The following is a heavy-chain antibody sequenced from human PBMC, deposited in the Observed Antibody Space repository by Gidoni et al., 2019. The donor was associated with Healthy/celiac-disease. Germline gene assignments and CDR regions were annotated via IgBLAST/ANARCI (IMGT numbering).Heavy chain of an antibody. CDR1: GVTFSSHW. CDR3: ARDGATREDYYYYYGMDV. D-gene: IGHD5-12*01. J-gene: IGHJ6*02. Sequence: EVQLVESGGGLVQPGGSLSISGAASGVTFSSHWRSWGRQARGKGLAWLANLKQDGSETYYVDSVKGRFTISRDTAKNSLYLQMNSLRAEDTAVYYCARDGATREDYYYYYGMDVWGQGTTVTVSS. V-gene: IGHV3-7*01. CDR2: LKQDGSET.